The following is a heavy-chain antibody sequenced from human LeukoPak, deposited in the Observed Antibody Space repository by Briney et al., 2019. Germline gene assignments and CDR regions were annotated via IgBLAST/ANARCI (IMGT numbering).Heavy chain of an antibody. CDR3: AKLLGAVARYFEF. J-gene: IGHJ4*02. V-gene: IGHV3-23*01. CDR1: GFTFNNFA. D-gene: IGHD6-19*01. CDR2: ISGSDDIT. Sequence: GGSLRLSCAASGFTFNNFAMSWVRQAPGKGLEWVSAISGSDDITYYADSVKGRFTISRDNSKNTLYLQMSGLRAEDTAVYYCAKLLGAVARYFEFWGRGTLVTVSS.